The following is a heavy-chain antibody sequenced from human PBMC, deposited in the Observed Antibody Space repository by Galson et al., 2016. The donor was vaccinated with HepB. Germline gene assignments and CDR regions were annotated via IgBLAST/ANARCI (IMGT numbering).Heavy chain of an antibody. V-gene: IGHV1-18*01. D-gene: IGHD2-2*01. CDR2: ISAYNGNT. J-gene: IGHJ5*02. CDR1: GYTFTSYG. CDR3: ARGCGSTSCPSDP. Sequence: SVKVSCKASGYTFTSYGISWVRQAPGQGLEWMGWISAYNGNTNYAQKFQGRVTMTRNTSISTAYMELSSLRSEDTAVYYCARGCGSTSCPSDPWGQGTLVTVSS.